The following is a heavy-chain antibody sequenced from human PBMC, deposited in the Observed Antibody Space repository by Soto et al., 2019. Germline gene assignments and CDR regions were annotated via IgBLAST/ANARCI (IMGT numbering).Heavy chain of an antibody. D-gene: IGHD2-8*01. CDR3: ARDYGVVTL. J-gene: IGHJ4*02. CDR2: IKQDGSQK. V-gene: IGHV3-7*01. CDR1: GFTFRSYW. Sequence: GGSLRLSCAGSGFTFRSYWMTWVRQAPGKGLEWVANIKQDGSQKNYVDSVKGRFTISRDNAKNSVYLQMDSLGVEDTAVYYCARDYGVVTLWGQGTLVTVSS.